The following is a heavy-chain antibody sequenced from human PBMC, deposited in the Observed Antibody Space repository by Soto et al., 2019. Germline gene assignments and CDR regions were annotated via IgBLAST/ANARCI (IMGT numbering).Heavy chain of an antibody. Sequence: SVKVSCKASGGTFSSYAISWVRQAPGQGLEWMGGIIPIFGTANYAQKFQGRVTITADKSTSTAYMELSSLRSEDTAVYYCARYTAMDTSYYYCMEVWGQGTTVNVSS. CDR2: IIPIFGTA. J-gene: IGHJ6*01. CDR3: ARYTAMDTSYYYCMEV. D-gene: IGHD5-18*01. CDR1: GGTFSSYA. V-gene: IGHV1-69*06.